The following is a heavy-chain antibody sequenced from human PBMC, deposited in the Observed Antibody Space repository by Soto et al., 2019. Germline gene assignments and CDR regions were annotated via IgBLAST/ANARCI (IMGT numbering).Heavy chain of an antibody. CDR2: IIPILGIA. CDR3: ARGHIVVVTATPRYYYYCGMDV. V-gene: IGHV1-69*02. D-gene: IGHD2-21*02. CDR1: GGTFSSYT. J-gene: IGHJ6*02. Sequence: SVKVSCKASGGTFSSYTISWVRQAPGQGLEWMGRIIPILGIANYAQKFQGRVTITADESTSTAYMELSSLRSEDTAVYYCARGHIVVVTATPRYYYYCGMDVWGQ.